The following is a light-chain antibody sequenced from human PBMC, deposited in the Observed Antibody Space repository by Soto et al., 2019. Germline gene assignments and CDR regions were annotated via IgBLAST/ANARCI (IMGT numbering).Light chain of an antibody. CDR1: QSVSSY. Sequence: EIVLTQSPATLSLSPGERATLSCRASQSVSSYLTWYQQKPGQAPRVIIYDAANRATCIPARFSGSGSGTDFTLIISSLEPEDFAVYYCQQRSSWPNTFGQGTKLEIK. V-gene: IGKV3-11*01. CDR3: QQRSSWPNT. CDR2: DAA. J-gene: IGKJ2*01.